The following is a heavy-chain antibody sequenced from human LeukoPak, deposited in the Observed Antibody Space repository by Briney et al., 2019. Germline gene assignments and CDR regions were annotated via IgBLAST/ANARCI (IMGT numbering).Heavy chain of an antibody. D-gene: IGHD1-26*01. CDR2: IIPIFGTA. CDR3: AKDPNRIYSGSHIFCQT. V-gene: IGHV1-69*06. J-gene: IGHJ5*02. Sequence: ASVKVSCKASGGTFSSYAISWVRQAPGQGLEWMGGIIPIFGTANYAQKFQGRVTITADKSTSTAYMELSSLRSEDTAVYYCAKDPNRIYSGSHIFCQTWGQGTLSPSPQ. CDR1: GGTFSSYA.